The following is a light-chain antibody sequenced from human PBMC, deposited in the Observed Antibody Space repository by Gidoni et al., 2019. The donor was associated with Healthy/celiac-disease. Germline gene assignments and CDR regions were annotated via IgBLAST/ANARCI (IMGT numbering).Light chain of an antibody. V-gene: IGKV1-39*01. CDR1: QSISSY. CDR3: QQSYSTLRT. J-gene: IGKJ1*01. CDR2: AAS. Sequence: IQMTQSPPSLSASVGDRVTITCRASQSISSYLNWYQQKPGKAPKLLIYAASSLQSGVPSRXXGSGSGTDFTLTISSLQPEDFATYYCQQSYSTLRTFGQGTKVEIK.